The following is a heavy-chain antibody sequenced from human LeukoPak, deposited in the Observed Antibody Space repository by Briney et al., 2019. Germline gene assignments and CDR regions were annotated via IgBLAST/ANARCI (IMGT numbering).Heavy chain of an antibody. CDR1: GFTFSGYW. D-gene: IGHD3-22*01. CDR2: INLAGSVI. Sequence: GGSLRLSCAASGFTFSGYWLSWVRQAPGKGLEWVANINLAGSVIHYVDSAKGRFTISRDNAKNSLYLQMNYLRAEDTALYYCATSDDSSGSDWGQGTLVTVSS. J-gene: IGHJ4*02. CDR3: ATSDDSSGSD. V-gene: IGHV3-7*01.